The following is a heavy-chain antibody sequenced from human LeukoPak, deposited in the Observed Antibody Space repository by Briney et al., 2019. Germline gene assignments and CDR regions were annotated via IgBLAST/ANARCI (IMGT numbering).Heavy chain of an antibody. CDR2: IGASGGTT. CDR1: GFTFGSYA. D-gene: IGHD6-13*01. J-gene: IGHJ4*02. V-gene: IGHV3-23*01. CDR3: AKGSTTSWYFDY. Sequence: GGSLRLSCAASGFTFGSYAMSWVRQAPGKGLEWVSTIGASGGTTYSADSVKGRFTISRDISKNTLFLQMNSLRAEDTAVYYCAKGSTTSWYFDYWGQGTLVTVSS.